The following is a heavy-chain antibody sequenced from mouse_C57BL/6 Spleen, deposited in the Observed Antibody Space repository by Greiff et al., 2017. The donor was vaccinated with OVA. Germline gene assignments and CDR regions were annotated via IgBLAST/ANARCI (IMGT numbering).Heavy chain of an antibody. D-gene: IGHD1-1*01. J-gene: IGHJ3*01. CDR3: AISGYYGSSYDWFAY. CDR1: GYTFTSYW. CDR2: IDPNSGGT. Sequence: QVQLQQPGAELVKPGASVKLSCKASGYTFTSYWMHWVKQRPGRGLEWIGRIDPNSGGTKYNEKFKSKATLTVDKPSSPAYMQLSSLTSEDSAGYYCAISGYYGSSYDWFAYWGQGTLVTVSA. V-gene: IGHV1-72*01.